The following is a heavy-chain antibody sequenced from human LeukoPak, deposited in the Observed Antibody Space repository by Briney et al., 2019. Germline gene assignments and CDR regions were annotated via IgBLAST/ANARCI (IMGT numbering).Heavy chain of an antibody. J-gene: IGHJ6*03. D-gene: IGHD6-13*01. V-gene: IGHV3-15*01. CDR1: GITLSNYG. CDR3: TTASGYSSSWVYYYYYMDV. Sequence: GGSLRLSCAVSGITLSNYGMSWVRQAPGKGLEWVGRIKSKTDGGTTDYAAPVKGRFTISRDDSKNTLYLQMNSLKTEDTAVYYCTTASGYSSSWVYYYYYMDVWGKGTTVTVSS. CDR2: IKSKTDGGTT.